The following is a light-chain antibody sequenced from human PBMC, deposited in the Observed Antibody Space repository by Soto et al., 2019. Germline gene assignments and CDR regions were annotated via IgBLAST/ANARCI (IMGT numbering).Light chain of an antibody. Sequence: EIVLTQSPGTLSLSPGERATLSCRASQSVSSIYLSWYHQKPGQATRLVIYGASSRATGIPDRFSGSGSGTDFTLTISSMEPEDFALYYCQHYVERSTITFGQGTRLEIK. CDR1: QSVSSIY. V-gene: IGKV3-20*01. J-gene: IGKJ5*01. CDR3: QHYVERSTIT. CDR2: GAS.